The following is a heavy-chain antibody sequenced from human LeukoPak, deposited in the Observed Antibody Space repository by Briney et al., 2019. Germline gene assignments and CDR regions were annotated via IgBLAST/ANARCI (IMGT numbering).Heavy chain of an antibody. CDR3: ARDGYYGSGSYFWFDP. J-gene: IGHJ5*02. CDR1: GYSFTAYY. CDR2: INPNSGGT. Sequence: ASVKVSCKASGYSFTAYYMHWVRQAPGQGLEWMAWINPNSGGTNSAQKFQGRVTMTRDTSISTAYMELSRLRSDDTAVYYCARDGYYGSGSYFWFDPWGQGTLVTVSS. D-gene: IGHD3-10*01. V-gene: IGHV1-2*02.